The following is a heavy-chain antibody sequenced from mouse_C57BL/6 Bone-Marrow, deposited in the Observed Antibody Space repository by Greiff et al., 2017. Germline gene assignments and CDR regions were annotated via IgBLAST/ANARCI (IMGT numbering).Heavy chain of an antibody. CDR3: VRDSPLLNYGSSQDY. V-gene: IGHV10-3*01. Sequence: DVKLVESGGGLVQPKGSLKLSCAASGFTFNTYAMHWVRQAPGKGLEWVARIRSKSSNYATYYADSVKDRFTISRDDSQSMLYLQMNNLKTEDTAMYYCVRDSPLLNYGSSQDYWGQGTSVTVSS. J-gene: IGHJ4*01. CDR1: GFTFNTYA. CDR2: IRSKSSNYAT. D-gene: IGHD1-1*01.